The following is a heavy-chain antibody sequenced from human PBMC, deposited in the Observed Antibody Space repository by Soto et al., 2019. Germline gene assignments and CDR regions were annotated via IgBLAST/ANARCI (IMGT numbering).Heavy chain of an antibody. CDR2: IIPIFGTA. CDR1: GGTFSSYA. Sequence: SVKVSFKAPGGTFSSYAISWLRQAPGQGLEWMGGIIPIFGTANYAQKFQGRVTITADESTSTAYMELSSLRSEDTAVYYCASERYSSSPTGTGMDVWGQGTTVTVSS. J-gene: IGHJ6*02. V-gene: IGHV1-69*13. D-gene: IGHD6-6*01. CDR3: ASERYSSSPTGTGMDV.